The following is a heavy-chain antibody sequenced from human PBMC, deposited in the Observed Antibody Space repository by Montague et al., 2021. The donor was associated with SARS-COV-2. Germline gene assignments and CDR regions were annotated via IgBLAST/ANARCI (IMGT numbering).Heavy chain of an antibody. CDR3: AHKLYGINRRWFDP. CDR2: SYWDDAK. CDR1: GFSLTTRGVG. Sequence: PVLVKPTQTLTLTCTFSGFSLTTRGVGVGWIRQPPGKALEWLALSYWDDAKHYSPSLKSRLTITKDTSKNQVVLTMTNMDPVDTATYYCAHKLYGINRRWFDPWGQGTLVTVSS. V-gene: IGHV2-5*02. D-gene: IGHD1-14*01. J-gene: IGHJ5*02.